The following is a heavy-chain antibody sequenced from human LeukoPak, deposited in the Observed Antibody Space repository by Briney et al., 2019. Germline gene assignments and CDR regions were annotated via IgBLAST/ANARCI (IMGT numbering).Heavy chain of an antibody. V-gene: IGHV4-34*01. Sequence: SETLSLICAVYGGSFRGYYWSWIRQPQGKGLEWIGEINHSGSTNYNPSLKSRVTISVDTSKNQFSLKLSSVTAADTAVYYCARGGRGGIVVVPAAMGYYFDYWGQGTLVTVSS. CDR2: INHSGST. CDR1: GGSFRGYY. CDR3: ARGGRGGIVVVPAAMGYYFDY. D-gene: IGHD2-2*01. J-gene: IGHJ4*02.